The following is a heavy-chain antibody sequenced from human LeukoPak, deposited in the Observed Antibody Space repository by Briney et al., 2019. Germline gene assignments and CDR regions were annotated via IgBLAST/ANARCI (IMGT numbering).Heavy chain of an antibody. CDR2: ISWNSGSI. CDR3: ASRYEF. V-gene: IGHV3-9*01. Sequence: GGSLRLSCAASGFTFDDYAMHWVRQAPGKGLEWVSGISWNSGSIGYADSVKGRFTISRDNAKNSLYLQMNSLRAEDTAVYYCASRYEFWGQGTLVTVSS. D-gene: IGHD3-10*01. CDR1: GFTFDDYA. J-gene: IGHJ4*02.